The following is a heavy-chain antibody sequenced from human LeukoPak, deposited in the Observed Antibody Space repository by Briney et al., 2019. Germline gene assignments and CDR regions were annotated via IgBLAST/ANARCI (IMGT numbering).Heavy chain of an antibody. Sequence: GGSLRLSCAASGFTFSSYGMSWVRQAPGKGLEWVSVIYSGGSTYYADSVKGRFTISRDNSKNTLYLQMNSLRAEDTAVYYCARDRRACSGGSCYFYYYYYMDVWGKGTTVTISS. D-gene: IGHD2-15*01. J-gene: IGHJ6*03. CDR1: GFTFSSYG. CDR2: IYSGGST. V-gene: IGHV3-66*01. CDR3: ARDRRACSGGSCYFYYYYYMDV.